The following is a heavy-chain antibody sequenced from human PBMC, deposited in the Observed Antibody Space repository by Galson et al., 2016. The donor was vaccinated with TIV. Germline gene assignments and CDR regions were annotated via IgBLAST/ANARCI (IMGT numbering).Heavy chain of an antibody. CDR1: GDSITDKY. CDR2: IYTSVTT. J-gene: IGHJ4*02. D-gene: IGHD2-15*01. V-gene: IGHV4-4*07. Sequence: ETLSLTCTVSGDSITDKYWSWIRQPAGKGLEWIGRIYTSVTTDYNPSLESRVTLSADTSKNQSSLKLTSVTAADTAVYFCARDWWVTYTDRPFFDSWGQGILVTVSS. CDR3: ARDWWVTYTDRPFFDS.